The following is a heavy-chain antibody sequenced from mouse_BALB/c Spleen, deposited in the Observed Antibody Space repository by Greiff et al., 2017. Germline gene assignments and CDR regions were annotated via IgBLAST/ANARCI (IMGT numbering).Heavy chain of an antibody. J-gene: IGHJ4*01. CDR2: ILPGSGST. V-gene: IGHV1-9*01. Sequence: VQLQQSGAELMKPGASVKISCKATGYTFSSYWIEWVKQRPGHGLEWIGEILPGSGSTNYNEKFKGKATFTADTSSNTAYMQLSSLTSEDSAVYYCARGGITTVVASYYYAMDDWGQGTSVTVSS. CDR1: GYTFSSYW. D-gene: IGHD1-1*01. CDR3: ARGGITTVVASYYYAMDD.